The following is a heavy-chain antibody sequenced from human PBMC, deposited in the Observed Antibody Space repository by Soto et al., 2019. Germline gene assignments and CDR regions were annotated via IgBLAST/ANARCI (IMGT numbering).Heavy chain of an antibody. D-gene: IGHD7-27*01. J-gene: IGHJ4*02. CDR1: GSTFSSYW. Sequence: GGSLRLSCAASGSTFSSYWMHWVRQVPGKGLVWVSRIKSDGSSTSYADSVKGRFTISRDNAKNTLYLQMNSLRAEDTAVYYCARDLFPQTGSYLDTWGQGILVTGSS. V-gene: IGHV3-74*01. CDR2: IKSDGSST. CDR3: ARDLFPQTGSYLDT.